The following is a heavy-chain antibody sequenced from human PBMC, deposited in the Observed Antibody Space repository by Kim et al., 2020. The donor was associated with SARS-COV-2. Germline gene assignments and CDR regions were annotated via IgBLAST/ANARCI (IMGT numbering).Heavy chain of an antibody. D-gene: IGHD2-21*02. CDR3: AKDLENLAYCGGDCYLTPGGFDY. CDR2: ISGSGGST. CDR1: GFTFSSYA. Sequence: GGSLRLSCAASGFTFSSYAMSWVRQAPGKGLEWVSAISGSGGSTYYADSVKGRFTISRDNSKNTLYLQMNSLRAEDTAVYYCAKDLENLAYCGGDCYLTPGGFDYWGQGTLVTVSS. V-gene: IGHV3-23*01. J-gene: IGHJ4*02.